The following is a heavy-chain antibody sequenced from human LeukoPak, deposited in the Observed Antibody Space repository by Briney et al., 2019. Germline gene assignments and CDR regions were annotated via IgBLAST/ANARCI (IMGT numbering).Heavy chain of an antibody. J-gene: IGHJ4*02. Sequence: PSETLSLTCPVSGGSITSSSSYWGWIRQPPGKGLEWIGTIYYSGTTYYNPSLKSRVTISIDAAKNQFSLMLTSVTAADTAVYYCARLVPPGGGDCTGSNCHTVYYFDYWDQGTLVTVSS. CDR3: ARLVPPGGGDCTGSNCHTVYYFDY. CDR1: GGSITSSSSY. V-gene: IGHV4-39*01. CDR2: IYYSGTT. D-gene: IGHD2-15*01.